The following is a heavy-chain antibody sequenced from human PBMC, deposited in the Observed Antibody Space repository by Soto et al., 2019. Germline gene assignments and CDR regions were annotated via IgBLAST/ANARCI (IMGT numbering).Heavy chain of an antibody. D-gene: IGHD1-26*01. V-gene: IGHV1-18*01. CDR2: ISAYNGNT. Sequence: QVQLVQSGAEVKKPGASVKVSCKPSGYTFSSYGISWVRQAPGQGLEWMGWISAYNGNTNSAQKFQGRVTMTTDTSTSTAYMELRSLRSDDTAVYYCARDPGIVGARAELDYWGQGTLVTVSS. CDR1: GYTFSSYG. CDR3: ARDPGIVGARAELDY. J-gene: IGHJ4*02.